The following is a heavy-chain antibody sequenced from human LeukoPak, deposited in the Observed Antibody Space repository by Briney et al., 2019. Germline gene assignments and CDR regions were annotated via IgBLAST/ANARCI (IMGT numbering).Heavy chain of an antibody. CDR2: ISAYNGNT. J-gene: IGHJ5*02. CDR3: ARAVSAGQYWFDP. CDR1: GYTFTSYG. Sequence: ASVRVSCKASGYTFTSYGISWERQAPGQGLEWMGWISAYNGNTNYAQKLQGRVTITRDTSASTAYMELSSLRSEDTAVYYCARAVSAGQYWFDPWGQGTLVTVSS. D-gene: IGHD5-24*01. V-gene: IGHV1-18*01.